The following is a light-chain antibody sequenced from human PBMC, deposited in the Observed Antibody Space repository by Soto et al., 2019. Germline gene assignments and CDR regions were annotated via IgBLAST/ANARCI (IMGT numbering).Light chain of an antibody. Sequence: IVFTQSPGTLSLSPGERTTLSCRASQSISRYLAWYQQKPGQGPRLLIYGASSRATGAPDRFSGSGSGTDFTLTISSLEPEDFAVYYCQQRSNWPPWTFGQGTKVDNK. CDR1: QSISRY. V-gene: IGKV3-11*01. CDR3: QQRSNWPPWT. CDR2: GAS. J-gene: IGKJ1*01.